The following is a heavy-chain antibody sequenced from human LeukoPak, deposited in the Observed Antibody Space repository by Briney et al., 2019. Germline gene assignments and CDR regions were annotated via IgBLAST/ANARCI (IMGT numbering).Heavy chain of an antibody. CDR3: ARVGISCSSTSCYSPGGPDY. CDR1: GFTFSNYA. V-gene: IGHV3-21*01. J-gene: IGHJ4*02. CDR2: ISSSSSYI. D-gene: IGHD2-2*01. Sequence: GGFLRLSCAASGFTFSNYAMSWVRQAPGKGLECVSAISSSSSYIYYADSVKGRFTISRDNAKNSLYLQMNSLRAEDTAVYYCARVGISCSSTSCYSPGGPDYWGQGTLVTVSS.